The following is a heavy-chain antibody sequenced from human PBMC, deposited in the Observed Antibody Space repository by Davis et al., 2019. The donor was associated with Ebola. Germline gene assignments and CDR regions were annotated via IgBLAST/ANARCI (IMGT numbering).Heavy chain of an antibody. CDR1: GSSISGDYY. CDR2: ITSGGTT. Sequence: MPSETLSLTCSVSGSSISGDYYWGWIRQPPGKGLEWIGSITSGGTTYYNPSLKSRPTISVDTSKNQFSLKLSSVTAADTAVYYCASPDYWGQGTLVTVSS. CDR3: ASPDY. J-gene: IGHJ4*02. V-gene: IGHV4-38-2*02.